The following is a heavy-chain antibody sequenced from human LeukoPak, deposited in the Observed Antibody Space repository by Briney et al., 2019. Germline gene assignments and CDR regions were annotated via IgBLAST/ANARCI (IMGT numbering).Heavy chain of an antibody. D-gene: IGHD5-18*01. CDR2: IYYSGST. CDR3: ARQITAMVYYYYYYMDV. J-gene: IGHJ6*03. V-gene: IGHV4-39*01. Sequence: SETLSLTCTVSGGSISSGSYYWGWIRQPPGKGLEWIGSIYYSGSTYYNPSLKSRVTISVDTSKNQFSLKLSSVTAADTAVYYCARQITAMVYYYYYYMDVWGKGTTVTVSS. CDR1: GGSISSGSYY.